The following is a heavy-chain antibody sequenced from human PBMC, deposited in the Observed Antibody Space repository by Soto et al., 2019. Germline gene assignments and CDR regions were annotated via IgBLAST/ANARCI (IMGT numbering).Heavy chain of an antibody. CDR1: GGTFSSYA. D-gene: IGHD5-12*01. Sequence: SVKVSCKASGGTFSSYAISWVRQAPGQGLEWMGGIIPIFGTANYAQKFQGRVTITADESTSTAYMELSSLRSEDTAVYYCARSRRDGYNPIGYFDYWGQGTLVTVSS. J-gene: IGHJ4*02. CDR3: ARSRRDGYNPIGYFDY. CDR2: IIPIFGTA. V-gene: IGHV1-69*13.